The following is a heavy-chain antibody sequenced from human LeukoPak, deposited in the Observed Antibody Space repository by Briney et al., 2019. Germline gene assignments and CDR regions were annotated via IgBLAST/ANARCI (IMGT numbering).Heavy chain of an antibody. D-gene: IGHD2-2*01. Sequence: ASVKVSCKASGYTFTEYYIHWVRQAPGLGLEWMGWISVYNGNTKSAQNFQGRVTMTTDISTSTAYMELRSLRSDDTAVYYCARGDALAPAAAGDYWGQGTLVTVSS. J-gene: IGHJ4*02. V-gene: IGHV1-18*04. CDR2: ISVYNGNT. CDR1: GYTFTEYY. CDR3: ARGDALAPAAAGDY.